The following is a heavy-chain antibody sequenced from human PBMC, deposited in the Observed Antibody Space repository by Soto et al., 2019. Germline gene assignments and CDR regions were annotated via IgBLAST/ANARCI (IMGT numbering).Heavy chain of an antibody. CDR1: GGSFSGYY. CDR2: INHSGST. CDR3: ARGHYDFWKYGMDV. V-gene: IGHV4-34*01. D-gene: IGHD3-3*01. J-gene: IGHJ6*02. Sequence: SETLSLTCAVYGGSFSGYYWSWIRQPPGKGLEWIGEINHSGSTNYNPSLKSRVTISVDTSKNQFSLKLSSVAAADTAVYYCARGHYDFWKYGMDVWGQGTTVTVSS.